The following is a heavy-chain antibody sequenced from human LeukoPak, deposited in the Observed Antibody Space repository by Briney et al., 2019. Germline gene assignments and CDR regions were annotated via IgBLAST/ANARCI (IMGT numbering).Heavy chain of an antibody. Sequence: PGGSLRLSCAASGFSFSTYWMSWVRQAPGKGLEWVANVRRDGSETHYVDSVKGRFTISRDNAKNSLYLRLNSLRAEDTAVYYCARDRNHYDSSAYYDVLDVWGQGTVVTVSS. J-gene: IGHJ3*01. D-gene: IGHD3-22*01. V-gene: IGHV3-7*01. CDR1: GFSFSTYW. CDR3: ARDRNHYDSSAYYDVLDV. CDR2: VRRDGSET.